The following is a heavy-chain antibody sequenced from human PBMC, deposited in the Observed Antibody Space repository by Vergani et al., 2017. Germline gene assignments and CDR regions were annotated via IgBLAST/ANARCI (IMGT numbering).Heavy chain of an antibody. CDR2: IIPIFGTA. CDR3: ASRDITIFGXVIIRGYYYYGMDV. V-gene: IGHV1-69*01. J-gene: IGHJ6*02. CDR1: GGTFSSYA. Sequence: QVQLVQSGAEVKKPGSSVKVSCKASGGTFSSYAISWVRQAPGQGLEWMGGIIPIFGTANYAQKFQGRVTITADESTSTAYMELSSLRSEETAVYYCASRDITIFGXVIIRGYYYYGMDVWGQGTTVTVSS. D-gene: IGHD3-3*01.